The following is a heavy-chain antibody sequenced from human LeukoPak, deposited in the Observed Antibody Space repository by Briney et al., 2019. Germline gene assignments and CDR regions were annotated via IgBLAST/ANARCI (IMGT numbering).Heavy chain of an antibody. V-gene: IGHV3-21*01. CDR2: ITSGSSYI. D-gene: IGHD5-18*01. CDR1: GFTFSSYS. J-gene: IGHJ4*02. CDR3: ARDRLHDRYYFDY. Sequence: GGSLRLSCAASGFTFSSYSMNWVRQAPGKGLEWVSSITSGSSYIYYADSMKGRFTVSRDNAKNSLYLQMNSLRAEDTAVYYCARDRLHDRYYFDYWGQGTLVTVSS.